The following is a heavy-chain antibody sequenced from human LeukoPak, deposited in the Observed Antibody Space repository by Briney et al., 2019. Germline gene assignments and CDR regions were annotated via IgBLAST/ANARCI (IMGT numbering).Heavy chain of an antibody. CDR2: IYSGGST. CDR1: GFTFISNY. Sequence: PGRSLRLSCAASGFTFISNYMSWVRQAPGKILEWESVIYSGGSTYYADSVKGRFTISRDNSKNTLYLQMNSLRAEDTAVYYCARDRNSGSTSRYLDYWGQGTLVTVSS. D-gene: IGHD2-2*01. V-gene: IGHV3-66*01. J-gene: IGHJ4*02. CDR3: ARDRNSGSTSRYLDY.